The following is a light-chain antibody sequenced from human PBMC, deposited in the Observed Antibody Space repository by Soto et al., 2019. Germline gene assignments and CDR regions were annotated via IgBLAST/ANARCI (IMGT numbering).Light chain of an antibody. J-gene: IGKJ4*01. Sequence: DIQMTQSPSSLSASLGDRVIITCQASQDISYYLNWYQQKPGKAPRLLIYDASRLEVGVPSRFSGSGSGTDFTFIISSLQPEDIATYYCQQCYDLPALTFGGGTKVEI. CDR3: QQCYDLPALT. V-gene: IGKV1-33*01. CDR1: QDISYY. CDR2: DAS.